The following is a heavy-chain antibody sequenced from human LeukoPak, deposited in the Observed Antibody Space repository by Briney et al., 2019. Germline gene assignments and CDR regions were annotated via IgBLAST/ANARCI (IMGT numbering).Heavy chain of an antibody. CDR3: TRHDWFDP. Sequence: GGSLRLSCGASSFTFSSYVMSWVRQAPGKGLEWVSVLYSGGSTYYADSVKGRFSISRDNSENTLYLQMNSLRVEDTAVYYCTRHDWFDPWGRGTLVTVSS. CDR1: SFTFSSYV. V-gene: IGHV3-66*04. J-gene: IGHJ5*02. CDR2: LYSGGST.